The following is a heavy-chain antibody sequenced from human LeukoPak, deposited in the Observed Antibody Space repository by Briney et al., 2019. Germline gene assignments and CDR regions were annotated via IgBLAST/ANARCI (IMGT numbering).Heavy chain of an antibody. D-gene: IGHD1-26*01. CDR2: ISSSSSYI. J-gene: IGHJ4*02. Sequence: PGGSLRLSCAASGFTFSSYSMNWVRQAPGKGLEWVSSISSSSSYIYYADSVKGRFTISRDNAKNSLYLQMNSLRAEDTAVYYCARDPVVGATQYDYWGQETLVTVSS. V-gene: IGHV3-21*01. CDR3: ARDPVVGATQYDY. CDR1: GFTFSSYS.